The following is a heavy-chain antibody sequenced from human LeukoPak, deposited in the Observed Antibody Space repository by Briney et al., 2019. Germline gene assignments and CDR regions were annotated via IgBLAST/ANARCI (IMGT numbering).Heavy chain of an antibody. V-gene: IGHV4-59*08. CDR3: ARHLKRTYYDFWRGYEPHYYYYGMDV. D-gene: IGHD3-3*01. J-gene: IGHJ6*02. CDR2: IYYSGST. Sequence: SETLSLTCAVYGGSFSGYYWSWIRQPPGKGLEWIGYIYYSGSTNYNPSLKSRVTISVDTSKNQFSLKLSSVTAADTAVYYCARHLKRTYYDFWRGYEPHYYYYGMDVWGQGTTVTVSS. CDR1: GGSFSGYY.